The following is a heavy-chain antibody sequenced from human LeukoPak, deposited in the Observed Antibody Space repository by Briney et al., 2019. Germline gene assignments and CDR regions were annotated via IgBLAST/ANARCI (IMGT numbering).Heavy chain of an antibody. Sequence: SETLSLTCAVYGGSFSAYFWSWIRQPPGKGLEWIGEINHSGSTNYNPSLKSRVTISVDTSKNQFSLKLSSVTAADTAVYYCARRGRQYQLLMRGGWFDPWGQGTLVTVSS. CDR3: ARRGRQYQLLMRGGWFDP. CDR1: GGSFSAYF. D-gene: IGHD2-2*01. CDR2: INHSGST. V-gene: IGHV4-34*01. J-gene: IGHJ5*02.